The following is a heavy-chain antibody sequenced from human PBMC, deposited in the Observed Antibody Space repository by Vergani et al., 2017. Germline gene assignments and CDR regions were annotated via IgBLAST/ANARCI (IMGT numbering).Heavy chain of an antibody. CDR3: ARGSTIVRFPKQRGWFDP. CDR1: GGSFSGYY. V-gene: IGHV4-34*01. CDR2: INHSGST. J-gene: IGHJ5*02. Sequence: QVQLQQWGAGLLKPSETLSLTCAVYGGSFSGYYWSWIRQPPGKGLEWLGEINHSGSTNYNPSLKSRVTISVDTSKNQFSLKLSSVTAADTAVYYCARGSTIVRFPKQRGWFDPWGQGTLVTVSS. D-gene: IGHD2/OR15-2a*01.